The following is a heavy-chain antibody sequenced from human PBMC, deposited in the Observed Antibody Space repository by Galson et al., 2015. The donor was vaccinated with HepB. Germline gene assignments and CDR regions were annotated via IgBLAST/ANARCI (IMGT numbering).Heavy chain of an antibody. CDR3: ARERAGMATMNDAFDI. Sequence: SLRLSCAASGFTFSSYAMHWVRQAPGKGLEWVAVISYDGSNKYYADSVKGRFTISRDNSKNTLYLQMNSLRAEDTAVYYCARERAGMATMNDAFDIWGQGTMVTVSS. V-gene: IGHV3-30-3*01. D-gene: IGHD5-24*01. J-gene: IGHJ3*02. CDR2: ISYDGSNK. CDR1: GFTFSSYA.